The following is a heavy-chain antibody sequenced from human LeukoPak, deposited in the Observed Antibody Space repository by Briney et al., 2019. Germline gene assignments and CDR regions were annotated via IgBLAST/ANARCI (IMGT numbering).Heavy chain of an antibody. J-gene: IGHJ4*02. V-gene: IGHV1-2*02. Sequence: VASVKVSCKASGYTFTGYYMHWVRQAPGQGLEWMGWINPNSGGTNYAQKFQGRVTMTRDTSISTAYMELSRLRSDDTAVYYCARDLVSVAGTHQWYYFDYWGQGTLVTVSS. CDR1: GYTFTGYY. D-gene: IGHD6-19*01. CDR2: INPNSGGT. CDR3: ARDLVSVAGTHQWYYFDY.